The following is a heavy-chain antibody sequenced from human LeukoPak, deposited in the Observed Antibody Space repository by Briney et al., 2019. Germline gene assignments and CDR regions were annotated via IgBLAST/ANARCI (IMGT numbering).Heavy chain of an antibody. CDR3: ASQYCSGGTCHADF. J-gene: IGHJ4*02. CDR2: INYSGIT. Sequence: PSQTLSLTCTVSGGSISSGDYYWGWIRQPPGKGLEWIGIINYSGITYYNSSLKSRVTISVDTSKNQFSLKLSSVTAADTAVYYCASQYCSGGTCHADFWGQGTLVTVSS. D-gene: IGHD2-15*01. V-gene: IGHV4-39*07. CDR1: GGSISSGDYY.